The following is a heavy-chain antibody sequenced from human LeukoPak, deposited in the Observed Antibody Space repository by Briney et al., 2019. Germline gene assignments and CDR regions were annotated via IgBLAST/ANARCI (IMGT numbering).Heavy chain of an antibody. D-gene: IGHD3-3*02. V-gene: IGHV3-7*01. J-gene: IGHJ5*02. CDR2: IKQDGSEK. CDR3: ARDERSSIGWFDP. Sequence: QPGGSLRLSCAASGFTFSRFWTSWVRQAPGKGLEWVANIKQDGSEKYYVDSVKGRFTISRDNAKNSLYLQMNSLRAEDTAVYYCARDERSSIGWFDPWGQGTLVTVSS. CDR1: GFTFSRFW.